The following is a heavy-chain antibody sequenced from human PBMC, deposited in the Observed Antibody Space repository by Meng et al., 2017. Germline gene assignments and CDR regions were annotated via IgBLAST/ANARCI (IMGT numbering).Heavy chain of an antibody. J-gene: IGHJ4*02. D-gene: IGHD1-26*01. V-gene: IGHV6-1*01. CDR2: AYYRSKWYH. CDR3: ARGSYSFDS. Sequence: QLQLQESGPGLVKPPPTLSLICAISGDSVSSNSAAWNWIRQSPSRGLEWLGRAYYRSKWYHDYAESVKSRISIDPDTSKNQFSLQLRSVTPEDSAVYYCARGSYSFDSWGQRTLVTVSS. CDR1: GDSVSSNSAA.